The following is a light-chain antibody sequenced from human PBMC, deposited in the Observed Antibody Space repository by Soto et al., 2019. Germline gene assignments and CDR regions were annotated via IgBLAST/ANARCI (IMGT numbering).Light chain of an antibody. Sequence: QSVLPQPASVSGSPGQSITISCTGISSDVGRYNYVYWYQLQPGKAPQLMISEVTNRPSGVSSRFSGAKSVNTGSLTISGLQADDEADYYCISYTSNRNPYVLGTGTKVTVL. J-gene: IGLJ1*01. CDR1: SSDVGRYNY. V-gene: IGLV2-14*01. CDR3: ISYTSNRNPYV. CDR2: EVT.